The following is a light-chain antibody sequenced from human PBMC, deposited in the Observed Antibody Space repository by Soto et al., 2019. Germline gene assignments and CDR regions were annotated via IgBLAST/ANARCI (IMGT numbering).Light chain of an antibody. V-gene: IGKV3-11*01. CDR2: DAS. CDR3: QQRSNWPLT. Sequence: EIVLTQSPATLSLSPGERATLSCRARQSVSSYLAWYQQKPGQAPRLLIYDASNRATGIPARFSGSGSGTDFTLTISSLEAEDVAVYYCQQRSNWPLTFGGGTKVEFK. J-gene: IGKJ4*01. CDR1: QSVSSY.